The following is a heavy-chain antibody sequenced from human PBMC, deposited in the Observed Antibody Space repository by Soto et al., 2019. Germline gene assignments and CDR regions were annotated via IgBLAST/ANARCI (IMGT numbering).Heavy chain of an antibody. D-gene: IGHD3-3*01. Sequence: QVQLVESGGGVVQPGRSLRLSCAASGFTFSSYGMHWVRQAPGKGLEWVAVIWYDGSNKYYADSVKGRVTISRDNSKNTLYLHMNCLRAEDTAVYYCARDRIDIGWSGHYCYYMAVWGKGTTVTVSS. J-gene: IGHJ6*03. CDR1: GFTFSSYG. CDR3: ARDRIDIGWSGHYCYYMAV. V-gene: IGHV3-33*01. CDR2: IWYDGSNK.